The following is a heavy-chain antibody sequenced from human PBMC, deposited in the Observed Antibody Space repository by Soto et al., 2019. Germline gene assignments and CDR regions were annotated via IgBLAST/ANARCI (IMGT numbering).Heavy chain of an antibody. D-gene: IGHD6-13*01. J-gene: IGHJ4*02. CDR2: IYHSGST. CDR1: GGSISSGGYS. V-gene: IGHV4-30-2*01. Sequence: QLQLQESGSGLVKPSQTLSLTCAVSGGSISSGGYSWSWIRQPPGQGLEWIGYIYHSGSTYYNPSLNSRVTIAGARSKNQFPLKLSSVTAADTAVYYCASGQQLVRNYWGQGTLVPVSS. CDR3: ASGQQLVRNY.